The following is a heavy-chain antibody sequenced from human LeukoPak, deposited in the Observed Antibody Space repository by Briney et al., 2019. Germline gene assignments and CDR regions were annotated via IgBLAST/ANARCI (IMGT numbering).Heavy chain of an antibody. V-gene: IGHV3-23*01. Sequence: QPGASLRLSCAASGFTFSSYVMSWVRQAPGKGLEWVSTITSSGGSTYYADSVKGRFTVSRDNSKNTLFLQTNSLRAEDTAVYYCAKGSLTIWYAFDIWGQGTMVTVSS. CDR2: ITSSGGST. CDR1: GFTFSSYV. D-gene: IGHD2-8*02. J-gene: IGHJ3*02. CDR3: AKGSLTIWYAFDI.